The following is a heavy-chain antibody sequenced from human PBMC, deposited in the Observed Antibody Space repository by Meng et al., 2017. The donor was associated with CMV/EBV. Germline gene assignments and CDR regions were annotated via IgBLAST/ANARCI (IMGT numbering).Heavy chain of an antibody. D-gene: IGHD3/OR15-3a*01. Sequence: SGPTLVKPTQTLTLTCTFSGFLLSTSGVGVGWIRQPPGKALEWLALIYWNDDKRYSPSLKSRLTITKDTSKNQVVLTMTNMDPVDTATYYCAHSWYGFGPNWLDPWGQGTLVTVSS. J-gene: IGHJ5*02. CDR1: GFLLSTSGVG. V-gene: IGHV2-5*01. CDR3: AHSWYGFGPNWLDP. CDR2: IYWNDDK.